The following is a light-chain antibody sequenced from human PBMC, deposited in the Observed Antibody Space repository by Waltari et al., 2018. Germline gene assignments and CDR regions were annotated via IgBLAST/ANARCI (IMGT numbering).Light chain of an antibody. CDR3: CSYAGDGTVV. CDR1: TDDIGASNL. V-gene: IGLV2-23*02. J-gene: IGLJ2*01. Sequence: QSALTQPASVSGSPGQSITVSCSGTTDDIGASNLVSWYRQHPGEAPKILIYEVTKRPSGVSTRLSGSKSGNTASLTISGLQAEDEGDYYCCSYAGDGTVVFGGGTRLTVL. CDR2: EVT.